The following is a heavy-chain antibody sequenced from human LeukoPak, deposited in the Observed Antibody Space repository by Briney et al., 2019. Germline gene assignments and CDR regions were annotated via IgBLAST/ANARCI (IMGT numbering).Heavy chain of an antibody. Sequence: GSLRLSCAASGFTFSSYSMNWVRQAPGKGLEWVANIKQDGSEKYYVDSVKGRFTISRDNAKNSLYLQMNSLRAEDTAVYYCARVSSGYYYYYYMDVWGKGTTVTISS. D-gene: IGHD6-19*01. J-gene: IGHJ6*03. V-gene: IGHV3-7*01. CDR1: GFTFSSYS. CDR3: ARVSSGYYYYYYMDV. CDR2: IKQDGSEK.